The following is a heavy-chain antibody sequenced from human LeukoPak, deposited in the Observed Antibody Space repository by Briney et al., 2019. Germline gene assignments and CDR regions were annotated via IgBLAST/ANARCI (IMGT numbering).Heavy chain of an antibody. CDR2: ISAYNGNT. D-gene: IGHD2-2*01. J-gene: IGHJ3*02. Sequence: ASVKVSCKASGYTFTGYYMHWVRQAPGQGLEWTAWISAYNGNTNYAQNFQGRLTMTTDTSTNTAYMELRSLRSDDTAVYYCARQGYCTSPSCYARGDDAFDIWGQGTMVTVSS. CDR3: ARQGYCTSPSCYARGDDAFDI. CDR1: GYTFTGYY. V-gene: IGHV1-18*04.